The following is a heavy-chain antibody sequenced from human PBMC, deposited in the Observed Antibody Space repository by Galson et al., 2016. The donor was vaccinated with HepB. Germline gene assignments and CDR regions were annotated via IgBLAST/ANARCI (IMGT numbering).Heavy chain of an antibody. Sequence: SLRLSCAASGFTFSSYWMNWVRQVPGKGVEWVAIIKQDGSAKYYVDFLKGRFTISRDNAKNSLYLQMSSLRPGDTAVYYCALGQGFLADSWGQGTLVTVSS. CDR1: GFTFSSYW. J-gene: IGHJ4*02. CDR2: IKQDGSAK. CDR3: ALGQGFLADS. V-gene: IGHV3-7*05.